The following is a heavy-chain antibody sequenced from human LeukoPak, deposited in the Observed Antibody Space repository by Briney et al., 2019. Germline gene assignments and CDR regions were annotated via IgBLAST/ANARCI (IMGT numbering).Heavy chain of an antibody. CDR2: ISSSGSTI. Sequence: AGGSLRVSCAASGFTFSSYEMNWVRQAPGKGLEWVSYISSSGSTIYYADSVKGRFTISRDNAKNSLYLQMSSLRAEDTAVYYCARVRYYGSGTTYYFDYWGQGTLVTVSS. CDR3: ARVRYYGSGTTYYFDY. V-gene: IGHV3-48*03. D-gene: IGHD3-10*01. CDR1: GFTFSSYE. J-gene: IGHJ4*02.